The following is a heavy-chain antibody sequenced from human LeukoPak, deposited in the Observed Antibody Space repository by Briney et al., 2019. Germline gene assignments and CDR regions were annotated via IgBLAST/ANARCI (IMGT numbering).Heavy chain of an antibody. V-gene: IGHV3-15*01. CDR3: TTDYYYYMDV. J-gene: IGHJ6*03. Sequence: PGGSLRLSCAASGFSFSGYAMHWVRQAPGKGLEWVGRIKSKTDGGTTDYAAPVKGRFTISRDDSKNTLYLQMNSLKTEDTAVYYCTTDYYYYMDVWGKGTTVTVSS. CDR1: GFSFSGYA. CDR2: IKSKTDGGTT.